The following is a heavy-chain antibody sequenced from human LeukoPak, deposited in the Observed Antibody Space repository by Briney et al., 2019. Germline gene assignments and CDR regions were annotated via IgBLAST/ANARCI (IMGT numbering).Heavy chain of an antibody. CDR3: ARGLLWDSSRWLSGSFVP. D-gene: IGHD6-19*01. J-gene: IGHJ5*02. V-gene: IGHV4-34*01. Sequence: TSETLSLICAVYGGSFSGYYWIWIRQSPGKGLEWIGEINHSGSTNYNPSLKSRVTISVDTSKNQFSLKLSSVTAADTAVYSCARGLLWDSSRWLSGSFVPWGQGTLVTVSS. CDR1: GGSFSGYY. CDR2: INHSGST.